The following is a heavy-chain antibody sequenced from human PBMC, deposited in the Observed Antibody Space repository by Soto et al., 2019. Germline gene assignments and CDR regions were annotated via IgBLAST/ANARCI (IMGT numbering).Heavy chain of an antibody. Sequence: QVQLVESGGGVVRPGRSLRLACEASGFSFSTYGMHWVRQAPGKGLQWVAVIWYDGTNTYYADSVKGRFTISRDNSNDTLYLEMNNLRAEDTAVYDCARVEAPLIHSDHYYCGMDVWGQGTKVTVSS. V-gene: IGHV3-33*01. CDR3: ARVEAPLIHSDHYYCGMDV. CDR2: IWYDGTNT. D-gene: IGHD5-18*01. CDR1: GFSFSTYG. J-gene: IGHJ6*02.